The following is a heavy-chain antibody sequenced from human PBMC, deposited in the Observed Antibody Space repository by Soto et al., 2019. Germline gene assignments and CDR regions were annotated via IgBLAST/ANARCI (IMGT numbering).Heavy chain of an antibody. Sequence: PGGSLRLSCTASGLTFSNYAMSWVRQAPGKGLEFVSFISGGGGSTYSADSVKGRFTVSRDDLKNTLSLQMNSLRVEDTAVYYCVKLLRSWYGRNALDVWGQGTTVTVSS. CDR3: VKLLRSWYGRNALDV. CDR1: GLTFSNYA. V-gene: IGHV3-23*01. CDR2: ISGGGGST. D-gene: IGHD4-17*01. J-gene: IGHJ6*02.